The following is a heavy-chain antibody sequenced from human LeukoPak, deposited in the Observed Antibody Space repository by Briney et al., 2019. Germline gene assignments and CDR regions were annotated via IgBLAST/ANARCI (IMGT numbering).Heavy chain of an antibody. Sequence: VASVKVSCKASGYTFTSYYMHWVRQAPGQGLEWMGIINPSGGSTSYAQKFQGRVTMTRDMSTSTVYMELSSLRSEDTAVYYCARGKYYYDSSGYYPSGDLDYWGQGTLVTVSS. CDR3: ARGKYYYDSSGYYPSGDLDY. J-gene: IGHJ4*02. V-gene: IGHV1-46*01. CDR2: INPSGGST. D-gene: IGHD3-22*01. CDR1: GYTFTSYY.